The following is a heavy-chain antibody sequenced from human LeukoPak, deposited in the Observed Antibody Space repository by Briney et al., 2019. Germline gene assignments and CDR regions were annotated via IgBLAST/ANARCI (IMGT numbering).Heavy chain of an antibody. CDR1: GGSISSSSYY. CDR2: IYYSGST. D-gene: IGHD3-9*01. J-gene: IGHJ4*02. V-gene: IGHV4-39*07. CDR3: ARGDYDILTGPGIFDY. Sequence: SETLSLTCTVSGGSISSSSYYWGWIRQPPGKGLEWIGSIYYSGSTYYNPSLKSRVTISVDTSKNQFSLKLSSVTAADTAVYYCARGDYDILTGPGIFDYWGQGTLVTVSS.